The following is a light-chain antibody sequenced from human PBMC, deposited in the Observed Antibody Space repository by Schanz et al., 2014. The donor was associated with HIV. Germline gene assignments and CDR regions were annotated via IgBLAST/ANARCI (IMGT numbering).Light chain of an antibody. V-gene: IGLV1-47*01. CDR1: TSNIGDNY. J-gene: IGLJ2*01. CDR3: SSYTTNGPLV. CDR2: RNN. Sequence: QSVLTQPPSASGTPGQRVTISCSGTTSNIGDNYVYWYQQFPGTAPRVLIYRNNERPSGVPGRFSGSKSDNTASLTISGLQAEDEADYYCSSYTTNGPLVFGGGTQLTVL.